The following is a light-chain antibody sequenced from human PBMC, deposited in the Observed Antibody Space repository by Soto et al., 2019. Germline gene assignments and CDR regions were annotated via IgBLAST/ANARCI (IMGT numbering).Light chain of an antibody. CDR1: HSFDVW. V-gene: IGKV1-5*03. J-gene: IGKJ1*01. CDR3: QQYHTYST. Sequence: DIQMTQAPSTLSACVGDSDTITCRASHSFDVWLAWYQQKPGKAPKLLIYKASTLKSGVPSRFSGGASGTEFTLTISNLKPDEFATYYCQQYHTYSTFGQGTKVDIK. CDR2: KAS.